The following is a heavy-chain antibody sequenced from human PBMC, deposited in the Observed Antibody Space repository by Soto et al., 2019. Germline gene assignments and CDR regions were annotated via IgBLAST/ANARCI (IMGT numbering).Heavy chain of an antibody. V-gene: IGHV3-48*01. Sequence: PGGSLRLSCAASGFTFSSCSMNWVRQAPGKGLEWVSYISSGSSTINYADSVKGRFTISRDNAKNSLYLQMNSLRAEDTAVYYCARDLASTTIPNYWGQGTLVTVSS. CDR1: GFTFSSCS. CDR2: ISSGSSTI. CDR3: ARDLASTTIPNY. D-gene: IGHD4-17*01. J-gene: IGHJ4*02.